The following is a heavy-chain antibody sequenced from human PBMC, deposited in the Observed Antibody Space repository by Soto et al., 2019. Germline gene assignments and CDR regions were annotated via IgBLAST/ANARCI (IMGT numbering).Heavy chain of an antibody. CDR3: ARDQWYCSSTSCYGHAFDI. CDR1: GFTFGSYS. D-gene: IGHD2-2*01. V-gene: IGHV3-21*01. Sequence: GGSLRLSCAASGFTFGSYSMNWVRQAPGKGLEWVSSISSSSSYIYYADSVKGRFTISRDNAKNSLYLQMNSLRAEDTAVYYCARDQWYCSSTSCYGHAFDIWGQGTMVTVSS. J-gene: IGHJ3*02. CDR2: ISSSSSYI.